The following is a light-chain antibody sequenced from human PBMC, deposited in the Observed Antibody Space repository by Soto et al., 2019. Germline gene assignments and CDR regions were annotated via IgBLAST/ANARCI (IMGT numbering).Light chain of an antibody. CDR3: CSHAGSSVV. V-gene: IGLV2-11*01. CDR2: DVS. Sequence: QSALTQPRSVSGSPGQSVTISCTGTSSDVGAYNHVSWYQQHPGKAPKLMIYDVSKRPSGVPDRFSGSKSGNTASLTISGLQAADEADYYCCSHAGSSVVFGTGTKRTVL. CDR1: SSDVGAYNH. J-gene: IGLJ1*01.